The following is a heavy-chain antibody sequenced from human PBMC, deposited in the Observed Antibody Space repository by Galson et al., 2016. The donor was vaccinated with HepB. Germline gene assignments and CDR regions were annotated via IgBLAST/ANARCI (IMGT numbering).Heavy chain of an antibody. Sequence: SLRLSCAASGFTFNEYTMHWVRQTPGKGLEWVSLVPWDGGHTLYGDSVKGRFTVSRDNSNNFLYLQMNSLRTEDTALYYYVKEKVGSRYFDYWGQGTLVTVSS. CDR2: VPWDGGHT. D-gene: IGHD1-26*01. CDR3: VKEKVGSRYFDY. J-gene: IGHJ4*02. CDR1: GFTFNEYT. V-gene: IGHV3-43*01.